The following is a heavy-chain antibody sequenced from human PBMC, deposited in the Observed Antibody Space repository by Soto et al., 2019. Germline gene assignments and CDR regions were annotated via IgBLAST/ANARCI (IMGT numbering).Heavy chain of an antibody. Sequence: QVQLVQSGAEVKKPGSSVKVSCKASGGTFSRYAINWVRQAPGQGLEWMGGITPIFGTANYTQKFQGRVSITADESTSTAYVELSSLRSEDTAVYYCARAAHIVVVVAATRYFDLWGRGTPVTVSS. CDR2: ITPIFGTA. CDR3: ARAAHIVVVVAATRYFDL. J-gene: IGHJ2*01. CDR1: GGTFSRYA. D-gene: IGHD2-15*01. V-gene: IGHV1-69*12.